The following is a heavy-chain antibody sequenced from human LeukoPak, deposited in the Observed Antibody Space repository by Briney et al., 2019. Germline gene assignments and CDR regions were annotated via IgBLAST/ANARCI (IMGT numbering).Heavy chain of an antibody. V-gene: IGHV4-59*08. CDR1: GGSISNYY. D-gene: IGHD1-26*01. CDR2: IYYTGST. Sequence: SETLSLTCTVSGGSISNYYWNWIRQPPGKGLEWIGYIYYTGSTNYNPSLKSRVTMSVDTSKNQFSLKLSSVTAADTAVYYCARSSYSGSPSDAFDIWGQGTMVTVSS. J-gene: IGHJ3*02. CDR3: ARSSYSGSPSDAFDI.